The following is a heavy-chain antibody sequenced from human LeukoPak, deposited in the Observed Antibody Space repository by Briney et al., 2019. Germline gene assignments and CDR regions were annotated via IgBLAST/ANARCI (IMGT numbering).Heavy chain of an antibody. CDR3: ARGRARIQLWFDTGRYYFDY. V-gene: IGHV1-8*03. CDR1: GYTFTSYD. J-gene: IGHJ4*02. Sequence: ASVKISCKASGYTFTSYDINWVRQATGQGLEWMGWTNPNSGNTGYAQKFQGRVTITRITSISTAYMELSSLRSEDTAVYYCARGRARIQLWFDTGRYYFDYWGQGTLVTVSS. CDR2: TNPNSGNT. D-gene: IGHD5-18*01.